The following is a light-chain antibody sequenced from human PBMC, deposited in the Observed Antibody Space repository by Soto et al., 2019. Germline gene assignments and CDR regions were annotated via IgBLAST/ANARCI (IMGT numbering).Light chain of an antibody. CDR1: QSVSSY. Sequence: EIVLTQSPATLSLSPGERATLFCRASQSVSSYLAWYQQKPGQPPRLLIYDASNRATGIPARFTGSGSGTDFTLTISSLEPEDFAVYYCQQRSNTFGPGTKVDI. CDR2: DAS. J-gene: IGKJ3*01. CDR3: QQRSNT. V-gene: IGKV3-11*01.